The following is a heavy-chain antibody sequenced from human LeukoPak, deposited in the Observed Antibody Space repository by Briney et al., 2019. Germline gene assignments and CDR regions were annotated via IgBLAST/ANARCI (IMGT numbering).Heavy chain of an antibody. CDR2: IIPIFGTA. CDR1: GGTFSSYA. Sequence: SVKVSCKASGGTFSSYAISWVRQAPGQGLEWMGGIIPIFGTANYAQKFQGRVTITADESTSTAYMELSRLRSDDTAVYYCAKLGIGSTTRAWFDPWGQGTLVTVSS. J-gene: IGHJ5*02. V-gene: IGHV1-69*13. CDR3: AKLGIGSTTRAWFDP. D-gene: IGHD1-26*01.